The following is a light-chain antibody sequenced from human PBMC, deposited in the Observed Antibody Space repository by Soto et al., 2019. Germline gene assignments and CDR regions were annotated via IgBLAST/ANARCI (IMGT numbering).Light chain of an antibody. CDR3: SSYTTTSTAV. V-gene: IGLV2-14*01. Sequence: QSALTQPASVSGSPGQSITISCIETSSDIGAYNYVSWYQQYPGKAPKLMIYEVSNRPSGVSNRFSGSKSGNTASLTISGLQSEDEADHYCSSYTTTSTAVFGGGTQLTVL. J-gene: IGLJ7*01. CDR2: EVS. CDR1: SSDIGAYNY.